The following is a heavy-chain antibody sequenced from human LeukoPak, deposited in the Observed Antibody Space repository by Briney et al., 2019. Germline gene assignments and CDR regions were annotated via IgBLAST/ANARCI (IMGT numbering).Heavy chain of an antibody. CDR3: ARRGGDYLYYYYGMDV. D-gene: IGHD4-17*01. Sequence: PSETLSLTCTVSGGSISSYYWSWIRQPPGKGLEWIGYIYYSGSTNYNPSLKSRVTISVDTSKNQFSLKLSSVTAADTAVYYCARRGGDYLYYYYGMDVWGQGTTVTVSS. V-gene: IGHV4-59*08. CDR1: GGSISSYY. CDR2: IYYSGST. J-gene: IGHJ6*02.